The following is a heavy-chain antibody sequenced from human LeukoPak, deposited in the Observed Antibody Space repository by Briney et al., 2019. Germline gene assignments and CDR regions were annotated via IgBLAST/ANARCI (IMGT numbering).Heavy chain of an antibody. CDR3: ARDSGDYYDSSGYPFDY. CDR2: ISSGSSTI. Sequence: GGSLRLSCAASGFTFSSYSMNWVRQAPGKGLEWVSYISSGSSTIYYADSVKGRFTISRDNAKNSLYLQMNSLRAEDTAVYYCARDSGDYYDSSGYPFDYWGQGTLVTVSS. CDR1: GFTFSSYS. V-gene: IGHV3-48*04. D-gene: IGHD3-22*01. J-gene: IGHJ4*02.